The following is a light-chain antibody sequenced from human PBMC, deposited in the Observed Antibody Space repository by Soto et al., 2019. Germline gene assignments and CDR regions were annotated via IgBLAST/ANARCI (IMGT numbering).Light chain of an antibody. Sequence: QSVLTQPTSVSGAPGQRVTISCTGSSSNIGAGFDVHWYQQLPGTAPKLLVYGNSNRPSGVPDRFSGSKSGTSASLAVTGLQAEDEANYCCQSYDSSLSAYVFGTGTKVTVL. CDR3: QSYDSSLSAYV. J-gene: IGLJ1*01. CDR2: GNS. CDR1: SSNIGAGFD. V-gene: IGLV1-40*01.